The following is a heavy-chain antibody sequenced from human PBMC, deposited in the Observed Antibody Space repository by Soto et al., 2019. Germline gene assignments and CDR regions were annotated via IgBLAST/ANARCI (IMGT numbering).Heavy chain of an antibody. CDR2: IIPIFGTA. CDR1: GGTFSSYA. D-gene: IGHD3-22*01. CDR3: AREVYYYDSSGHQYYYYGMDV. J-gene: IGHJ6*02. V-gene: IGHV1-69*13. Sequence: SVKVSCKASGGTFSSYAISWVRQVPGQGLEWMGGIIPIFGTANYAQKFQGRVTITADESTSTAYMELSSLRSEDTAVYYCAREVYYYDSSGHQYYYYGMDVWGQGTTVTV.